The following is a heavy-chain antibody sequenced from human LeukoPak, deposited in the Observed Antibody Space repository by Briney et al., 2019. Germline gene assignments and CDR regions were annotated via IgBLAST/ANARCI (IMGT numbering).Heavy chain of an antibody. D-gene: IGHD7-27*01. CDR1: GDRVSSNSSA. J-gene: IGHJ4*02. V-gene: IGHV6-1*01. Sequence: SQTLSLTCAISGDRVSSNSSAWNWIRQSPSRGLEWLGRTYYRSKWYNDYAVSVKSRITIKPDTSKNQFSLQLNSVTPDDTAVYYCTRGRNWGESGFDYWGQGTLVTVSS. CDR2: TYYRSKWYN. CDR3: TRGRNWGESGFDY.